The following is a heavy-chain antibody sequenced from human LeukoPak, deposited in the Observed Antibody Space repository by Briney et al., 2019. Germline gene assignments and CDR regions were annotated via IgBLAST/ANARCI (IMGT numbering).Heavy chain of an antibody. D-gene: IGHD6-19*01. J-gene: IGHJ4*02. V-gene: IGHV1-8*01. CDR1: GYTFTNYD. CDR2: MNPNSGNA. CDR3: ATLAVAGTQSFLDY. Sequence: ASVTVSCKASGYTFTNYDINWVRQATGQGLEWMGWMNPNSGNAGYAQKFQGRVTMTRNTSISTAYMELSSLRSEDTAVYYCATLAVAGTQSFLDYWGQGTLVTVSS.